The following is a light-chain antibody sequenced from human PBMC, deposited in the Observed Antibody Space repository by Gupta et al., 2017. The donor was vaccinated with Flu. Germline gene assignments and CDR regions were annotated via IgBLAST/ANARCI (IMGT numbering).Light chain of an antibody. J-gene: IGLJ1*01. CDR1: SSDVGGYNY. CDR2: DVS. V-gene: IGLV2-11*01. CDR3: CSYAGSYSYV. Sequence: QSALTQPRSVSGSPGQSVTISCTGTSSDVGGYNYVSWYQQHPGKAPKLMIYDVSKRPSGAPDRFSGSKSGNTASLTISGLQAEDEGDYYCCSYAGSYSYVFGTGTKVTVL.